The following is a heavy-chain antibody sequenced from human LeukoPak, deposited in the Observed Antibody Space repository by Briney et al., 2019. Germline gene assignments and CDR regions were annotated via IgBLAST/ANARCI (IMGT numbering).Heavy chain of an antibody. CDR2: FDPKYGET. CDR3: AKGDYYDSSGYYYGVHAFDI. Sequence: ASVKVSCKVSGYTLTELSMHWVRQAPGKGLEWMGGFDPKYGETIYAQKFQGRVTMTEDTSTDTAYMELSSLRSEDTAVYYCAKGDYYDSSGYYYGVHAFDIWGQGTMVTVSS. D-gene: IGHD3-22*01. CDR1: GYTLTELS. J-gene: IGHJ3*02. V-gene: IGHV1-24*01.